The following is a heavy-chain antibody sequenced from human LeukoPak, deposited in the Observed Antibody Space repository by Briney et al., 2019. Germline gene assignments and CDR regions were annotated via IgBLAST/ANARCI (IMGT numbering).Heavy chain of an antibody. Sequence: GGSLRLSCAASGLNLNTYAMHWVRQAPGKGLEWVSLISGDGTITYYADSVKGRFTISRDNTKNSLFLEMNSLRSEDTALYYCAKDTPLFYHYYGIDVWGQGTTLTVSS. V-gene: IGHV3-43*02. CDR1: GLNLNTYA. CDR2: ISGDGTIT. CDR3: AKDTPLFYHYYGIDV. J-gene: IGHJ6*02.